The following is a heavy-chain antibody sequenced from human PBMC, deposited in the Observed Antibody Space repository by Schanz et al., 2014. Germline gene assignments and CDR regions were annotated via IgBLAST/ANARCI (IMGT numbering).Heavy chain of an antibody. CDR1: GGTFSSYT. CDR3: ARGRGFYDY. V-gene: IGHV1-69*02. J-gene: IGHJ4*02. D-gene: IGHD3-10*01. Sequence: QVQLVQSGGEMKKPGSSVKVSCKASGGTFSSYTISWMRQAPGQGLEWMGKIIPILGIANYAQKFQGRVTNTADKSTSTAYMELSSLRSDDTAVHYCARGRGFYDYWGQGTLVTVSS. CDR2: IIPILGIA.